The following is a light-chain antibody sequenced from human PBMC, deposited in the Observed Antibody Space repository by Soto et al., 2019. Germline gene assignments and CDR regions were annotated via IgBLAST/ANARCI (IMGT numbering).Light chain of an antibody. CDR2: DDR. CDR3: QVSDSNRNRV. Sequence: SYELTQPPSVSVAPGQTARISCGGDNIGSKVVHWFQQKPGPAPLLAVYDDRARPSGIPERFSGYNSGNTATLTIRGAEDGDDDDYYCQVSDSNRNRVFGGGTKLTVL. CDR1: NIGSKV. J-gene: IGLJ2*01. V-gene: IGLV3-21*02.